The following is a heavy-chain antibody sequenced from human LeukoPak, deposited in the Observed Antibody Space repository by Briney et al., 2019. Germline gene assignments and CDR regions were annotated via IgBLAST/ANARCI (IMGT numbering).Heavy chain of an antibody. CDR2: IWYDGSNK. CDR3: ARDRGYGSGSYYIDY. V-gene: IGHV3-33*01. Sequence: GGSLRLSCAASGFTFSSYGMHWVRQAPGKGLEWVAVIWYDGSNKYYADSVKGRFTISRDNSKNTLYLQMNSLRAEDTAVYYWARDRGYGSGSYYIDYWGQGTLVTVSS. J-gene: IGHJ4*02. CDR1: GFTFSSYG. D-gene: IGHD3-10*01.